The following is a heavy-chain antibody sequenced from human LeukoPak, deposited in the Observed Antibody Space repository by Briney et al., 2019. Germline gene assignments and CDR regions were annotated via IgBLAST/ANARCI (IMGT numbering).Heavy chain of an antibody. CDR1: GLSVSAYY. CDR2: IDSGGSGGST. J-gene: IGHJ4*02. CDR3: ASDRDSSTWSYY. Sequence: QPGGSLRLSCAASGLSVSAYYMSRVPQAPGKGLEWVSVIDSGGSGGSTYYADSVKGRFTISRDNSKNTLFLQMNSLRAEDTAVYYCASDRDSSTWSYYWGQGTLVTVSS. V-gene: IGHV3-53*01. D-gene: IGHD6-13*01.